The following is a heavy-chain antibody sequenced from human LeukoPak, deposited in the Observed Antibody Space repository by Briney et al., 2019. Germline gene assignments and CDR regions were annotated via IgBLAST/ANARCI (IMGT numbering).Heavy chain of an antibody. CDR2: IRYDGRIK. D-gene: IGHD6-13*01. CDR1: VFTFSAYG. CDR3: ARNRAAAGDWLDP. V-gene: IGHV3-30*02. Sequence: GGSVRLSCAASVFTFSAYGVHGVRQARRRGLEWVAFIRYDGRIKNSADSVKGRFTISRDNSKNPLYLQMTSLTTEDTSLYYCARNRAAAGDWLDPWGQGTLVIVSS. J-gene: IGHJ5*02.